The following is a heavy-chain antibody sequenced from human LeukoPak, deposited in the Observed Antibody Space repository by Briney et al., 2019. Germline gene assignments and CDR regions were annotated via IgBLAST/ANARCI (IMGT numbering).Heavy chain of an antibody. J-gene: IGHJ4*02. V-gene: IGHV3-23*01. Sequence: GGSLRLSCAASGFTFSSIAMSWVRQAPDKGLEWVSTISGSGGGTYYADSVKGRFTISRDDSKNTLYLQMNSLRAEDTAVYYCARDSSSGSGLDYWGQGALVTVSS. CDR1: GFTFSSIA. D-gene: IGHD6-6*01. CDR2: ISGSGGGT. CDR3: ARDSSSGSGLDY.